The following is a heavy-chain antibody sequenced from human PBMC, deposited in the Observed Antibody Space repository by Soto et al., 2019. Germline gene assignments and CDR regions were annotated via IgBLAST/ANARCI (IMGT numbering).Heavy chain of an antibody. Sequence: QVQLQESGPGLVKPSQTLSLTCTVSGGSISSAGYYWSWIRQHPGKGLEWIGYIYYSGSTYYNTSLKSRVTISVDTSKNQCSLQLRSVTAADTAVYYCARFHYYDSSGYYYGRFDYWGQGTLVTVSS. CDR2: IYYSGST. CDR1: GGSISSAGYY. J-gene: IGHJ4*02. CDR3: ARFHYYDSSGYYYGRFDY. V-gene: IGHV4-31*03. D-gene: IGHD3-22*01.